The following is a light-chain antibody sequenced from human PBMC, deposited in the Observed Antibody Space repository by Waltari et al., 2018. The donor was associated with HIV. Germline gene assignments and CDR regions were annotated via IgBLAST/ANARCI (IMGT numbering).Light chain of an antibody. Sequence: HSALTQPRPVSGSPGHSVTLSCSATSRDVRGYTSVHWYQQHPGKAPKLMIYDVSKRPSGVPARFSASKSGNTASLTISGLQAEDEADYYCCSYGGSYTWVFGGGTKLTVL. CDR3: CSYGGSYTWV. J-gene: IGLJ3*02. V-gene: IGLV2-11*01. CDR2: DVS. CDR1: SRDVRGYTS.